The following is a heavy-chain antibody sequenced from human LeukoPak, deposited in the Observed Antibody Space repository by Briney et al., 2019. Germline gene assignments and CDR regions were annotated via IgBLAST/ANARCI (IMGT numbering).Heavy chain of an antibody. CDR2: IYSDGGT. CDR1: GFIVSDNY. D-gene: IGHD4-23*01. CDR3: ARRAGGYSHPYDY. J-gene: IGHJ4*02. V-gene: IGHV3-53*01. Sequence: GGSLRLSCAVSGFIVSDNYMSWVRQAPGKGLEWVSLIYSDGGTYYADSVKGRFTISRDNSKNTLYIHMNSLRAEDTAVYYCARRAGGYSHPYDYWGQGTLVTVSS.